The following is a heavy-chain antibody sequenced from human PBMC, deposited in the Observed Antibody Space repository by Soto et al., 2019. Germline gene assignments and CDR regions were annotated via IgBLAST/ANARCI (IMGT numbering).Heavy chain of an antibody. CDR3: ARQGITGINYYYYYGMDV. D-gene: IGHD1-20*01. CDR1: GYSFTSYW. V-gene: IGHV5-51*01. CDR2: IYPGDSDT. Sequence: PGESLKISCKGSGYSFTSYWIGWVRQMPGKGLEWMGIIYPGDSDTRYSPSFQGQVTISADKSISTAYLQWSSLKASDTAMYYCARQGITGINYYYYYGMDVRGQGTTVTVSS. J-gene: IGHJ6*02.